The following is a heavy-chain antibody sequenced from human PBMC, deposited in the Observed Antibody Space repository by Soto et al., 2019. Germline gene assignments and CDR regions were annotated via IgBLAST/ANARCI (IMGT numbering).Heavy chain of an antibody. Sequence: GGSLRLSCAASGFAFSTYWMSWVRQAPGKGLEWVANIKQDGSETYYVDFVKGRFAISRDNAKNSVYLQMNNLRAEDTAVYYCASDRSPTIYNGLDVWGQGTTVTVSS. V-gene: IGHV3-7*05. CDR2: IKQDGSET. CDR1: GFAFSTYW. D-gene: IGHD1-26*01. CDR3: ASDRSPTIYNGLDV. J-gene: IGHJ6*02.